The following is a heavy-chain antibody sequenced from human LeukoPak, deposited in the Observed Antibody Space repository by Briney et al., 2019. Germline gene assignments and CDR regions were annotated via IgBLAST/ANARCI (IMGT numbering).Heavy chain of an antibody. V-gene: IGHV4-4*02. J-gene: IGHJ4*02. D-gene: IGHD6-25*01. CDR1: GFTFSSYW. CDR2: IYHSGST. CDR3: ARHARSQAASKGCFDY. Sequence: PGGSLRLSCAASGFTFSSYWMSWVRQPPGKGLEWIGEIYHSGSTNYNPSLKSRVTISVDTSKNQFSLNLNSMTAADTAVYYCARHARSQAASKGCFDYWGQGTLVTVSS.